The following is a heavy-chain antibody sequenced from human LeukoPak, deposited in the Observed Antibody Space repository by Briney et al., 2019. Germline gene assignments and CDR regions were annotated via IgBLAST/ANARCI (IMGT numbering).Heavy chain of an antibody. D-gene: IGHD6-6*01. CDR1: GFTFSSYA. V-gene: IGHV3-23*01. J-gene: IGHJ3*02. Sequence: SGGSLRLSCAASGFTFSSYAMYWVRQAPGKGLEWVSVISGSGGSTYYADSVKGRFTISRDNSKNTLYLQMNSLRAEDTAVYYCAKDHRSTRYSSSSRDAFDIWGQGTMVTVSS. CDR3: AKDHRSTRYSSSSRDAFDI. CDR2: ISGSGGST.